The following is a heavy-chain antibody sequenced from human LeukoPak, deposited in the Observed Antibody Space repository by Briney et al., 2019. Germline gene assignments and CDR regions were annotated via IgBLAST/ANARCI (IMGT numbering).Heavy chain of an antibody. Sequence: ASVKVSCKASGYTFTSYDINWVRQATGQGLEWMGWMNPNSGNTGYAQKFQGRVTMTRNTSISTAYMKLSSLRSEDTAVYYCARGLSSSRRFDYWGQGTLVTVSS. CDR2: MNPNSGNT. CDR1: GYTFTSYD. V-gene: IGHV1-8*01. CDR3: ARGLSSSRRFDY. D-gene: IGHD6-13*01. J-gene: IGHJ4*02.